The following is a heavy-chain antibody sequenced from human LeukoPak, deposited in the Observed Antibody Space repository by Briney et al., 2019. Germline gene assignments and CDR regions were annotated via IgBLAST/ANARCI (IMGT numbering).Heavy chain of an antibody. D-gene: IGHD6-19*01. V-gene: IGHV1-69*06. CDR3: ASRYSSGWSPLPYYYYMDV. Sequence: GASVKVSCKASGGTFSSYAISWVRQAPGQGLEWMGGIIPIFGTANYAQKFQGRVTITADKSTSTAYMALSSLRSEDTAVYYCASRYSSGWSPLPYYYYMDVWGKGTTVTVSS. CDR1: GGTFSSYA. CDR2: IIPIFGTA. J-gene: IGHJ6*03.